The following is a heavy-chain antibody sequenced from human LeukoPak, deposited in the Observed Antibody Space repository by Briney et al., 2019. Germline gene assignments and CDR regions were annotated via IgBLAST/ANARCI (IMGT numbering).Heavy chain of an antibody. CDR1: GFTFSGYG. Sequence: GGSLRLSCAASGFTFSGYGMHWVRQAPGKGLEWVAFIRYDGDNKYYADSGKGRFTISRDNSKNTLYLQMNSLRAEDTAVYYCAKGRTLPYDSSGYYQASLDYWGQGTLVTVSS. J-gene: IGHJ4*02. D-gene: IGHD3-22*01. V-gene: IGHV3-30*02. CDR2: IRYDGDNK. CDR3: AKGRTLPYDSSGYYQASLDY.